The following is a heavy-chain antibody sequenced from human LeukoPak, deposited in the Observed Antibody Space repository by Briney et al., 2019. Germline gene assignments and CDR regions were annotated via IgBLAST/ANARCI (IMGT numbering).Heavy chain of an antibody. CDR2: IYTSGST. Sequence: PSETLSLTCTVSGGSISSYYWSWIRQPAGKGLEWIGRIYTSGSTNYNPSLKSRVTMSVDTSKNQFSLKLSSVTAADTAVYYCAGISQILRYFDWLPPSNDAFDIWGQGTMVTVSS. CDR3: AGISQILRYFDWLPPSNDAFDI. CDR1: GGSISSYY. J-gene: IGHJ3*02. V-gene: IGHV4-4*07. D-gene: IGHD3-9*01.